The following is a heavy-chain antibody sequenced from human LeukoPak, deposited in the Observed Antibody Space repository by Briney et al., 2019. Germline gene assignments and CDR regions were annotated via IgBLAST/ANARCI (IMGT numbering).Heavy chain of an antibody. CDR1: GGSISSYY. Sequence: SETLSLTCTVSGGSISSYYWSWIRQPPGNGLEWSGYIYYSGSTNYNPSLKSRVTISVDTSKNQFSLKLSSVTAADTAVYYCAREITGYSSTESWFDPWGQGTLVTVSS. V-gene: IGHV4-59*12. D-gene: IGHD6-13*01. CDR3: AREITGYSSTESWFDP. CDR2: IYYSGST. J-gene: IGHJ5*02.